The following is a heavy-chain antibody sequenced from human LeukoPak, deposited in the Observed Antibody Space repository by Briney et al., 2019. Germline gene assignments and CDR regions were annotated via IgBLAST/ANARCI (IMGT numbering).Heavy chain of an antibody. V-gene: IGHV1-24*01. J-gene: IGHJ4*02. CDR3: ATGIHCSSTSCPEPTDY. Sequence: GASVKVSCEVSGYTLTELSMHWVRQAPGKGLEWMGGFDPEDGETIYAQKFQGRVTMTEDTSTDTAYMELSSLRSEDTAVYYCATGIHCSSTSCPEPTDYWGQGTLVTVSS. D-gene: IGHD2-2*01. CDR2: FDPEDGET. CDR1: GYTLTELS.